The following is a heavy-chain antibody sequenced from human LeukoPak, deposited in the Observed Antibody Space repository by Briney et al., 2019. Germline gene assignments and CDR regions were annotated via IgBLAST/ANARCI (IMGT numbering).Heavy chain of an antibody. CDR3: ARVLTAAAGMAFDI. V-gene: IGHV4-59*01. Sequence: SETLSLTCTVSGGSISSYYWSWIRQPPGKGLEWIGYIYYSGSTNYNPSLKSRVTISVDTSKNQFSLKLSSVTAADTAVYYCARVLTAAAGMAFDIWGQGTMVTVPS. D-gene: IGHD6-13*01. CDR1: GGSISSYY. CDR2: IYYSGST. J-gene: IGHJ3*02.